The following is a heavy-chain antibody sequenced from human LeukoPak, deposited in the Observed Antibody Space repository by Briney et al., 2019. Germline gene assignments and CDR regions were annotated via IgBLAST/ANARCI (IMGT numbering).Heavy chain of an antibody. CDR3: ARAPYYDSSGYPSG. V-gene: IGHV1-18*01. CDR2: ISAYNGNT. D-gene: IGHD3-22*01. CDR1: GYTFTSYG. Sequence: ASVKVSCKASGYTFTSYGISWVRQAPGQGLEWMGWISAYNGNTNYAQKLQGRVTMTTDTSTSTAYMELRSLRCDDTAVYYCARAPYYDSSGYPSGWGQGTLVTVSS. J-gene: IGHJ4*02.